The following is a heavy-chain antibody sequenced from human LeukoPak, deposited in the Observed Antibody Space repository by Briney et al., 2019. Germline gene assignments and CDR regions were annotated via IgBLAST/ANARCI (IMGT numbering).Heavy chain of an antibody. Sequence: SETLSLTCTVSGGSISSCYWSWIRQPPGKGLEWIGYIYYSGSTNYNPSLKSRVTISVDTSKNQFSLKLSSVTAADTAVYYCARSVFGKGYYYDRFFDYWGQGTLVTVSS. J-gene: IGHJ4*02. CDR3: ARSVFGKGYYYDRFFDY. CDR1: GGSISSCY. CDR2: IYYSGST. V-gene: IGHV4-59*08. D-gene: IGHD3-22*01.